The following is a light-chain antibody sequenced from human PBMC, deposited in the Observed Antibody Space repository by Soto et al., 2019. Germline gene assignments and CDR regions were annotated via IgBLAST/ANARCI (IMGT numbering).Light chain of an antibody. J-gene: IGKJ4*01. CDR1: QTVNTY. CDR2: GAS. CDR3: QQRYNWLT. Sequence: IFLTQSPATLSLSRWEIATLSCRAKQTVNTYLSWYQHKPGQAPRLLIYGASNRATGIPARFSGSGSGTDFTLTISSLEPEDSAVYYCQQRYNWLTFGGGTKV. V-gene: IGKV3-11*01.